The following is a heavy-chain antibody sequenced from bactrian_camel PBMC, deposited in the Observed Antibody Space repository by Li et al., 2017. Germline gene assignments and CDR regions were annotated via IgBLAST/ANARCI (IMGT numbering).Heavy chain of an antibody. CDR3: KASRSWDCPSASSGY. J-gene: IGHJ4*01. D-gene: IGHD3*01. Sequence: QVQLVESGGGSVQAGGSLRLSCAARGYTYDTYCMGWFRRPPGKEREGIAVIDSDGDTAYAESLKDRFTISVDNTKNTLYLQMNSLKPEDAAMYYCKASRSWDCPSASSGYWGQGTQVTVS. CDR2: IDSDGDT. V-gene: IGHV3S55*01. CDR1: GYTYDTYC.